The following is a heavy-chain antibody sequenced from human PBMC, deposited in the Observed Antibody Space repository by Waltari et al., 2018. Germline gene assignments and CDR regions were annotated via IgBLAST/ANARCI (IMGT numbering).Heavy chain of an antibody. CDR2: INPNSGAT. CDR1: GYSFTAYY. CDR3: ARVLSTVQLGIFAY. Sequence: QVQMVQSGAEVKKPGASVKVSCKASGYSFTAYYLHWVRQAPGQGLEWMVRINPNSGATTYAQMFQGRVTMTRDTSISTAYMEVTGLRSDDTAVYYCARVLSTVQLGIFAYWGQGTVVTVSS. D-gene: IGHD7-27*01. V-gene: IGHV1-2*06. J-gene: IGHJ4*02.